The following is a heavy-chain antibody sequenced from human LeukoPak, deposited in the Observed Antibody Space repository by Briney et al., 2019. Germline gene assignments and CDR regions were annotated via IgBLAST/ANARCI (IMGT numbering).Heavy chain of an antibody. CDR2: IYTSGTT. J-gene: IGHJ4*02. D-gene: IGHD7-27*01. CDR3: ARFSPRAMGNYLDF. CDR1: GGSISTYY. Sequence: SETLSLTCTVSGGSISTYYWSWIRQPAGKGLEWIGRIYTSGTTYNNPSLKSRVTMSVDTSKNQFSLKLRSVTAADTAVYYCARFSPRAMGNYLDFWGQGTLVTVSS. V-gene: IGHV4-4*07.